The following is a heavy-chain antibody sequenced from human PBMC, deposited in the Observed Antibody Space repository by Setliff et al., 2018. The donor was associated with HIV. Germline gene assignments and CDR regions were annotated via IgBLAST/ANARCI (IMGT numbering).Heavy chain of an antibody. D-gene: IGHD4-17*01. V-gene: IGHV1-18*01. J-gene: IGHJ6*03. CDR1: GYTFLNYD. Sequence: ASVKVSCKASGYTFLNYDINWLRQAPGQGLEYLGWICTYSGNTDYAQSVQGRVTMTTDTSTSTAYMELRSLRSDDTAVYYCARVIDYGVLYWSYYMDVWGKGTTVTVSS. CDR2: ICTYSGNT. CDR3: ARVIDYGVLYWSYYMDV.